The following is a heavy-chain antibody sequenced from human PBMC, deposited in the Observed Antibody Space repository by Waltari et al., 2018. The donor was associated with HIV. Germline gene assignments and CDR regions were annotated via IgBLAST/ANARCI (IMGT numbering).Heavy chain of an antibody. J-gene: IGHJ5*01. D-gene: IGHD6-6*01. CDR3: ARDSRGSTWSLNWFDP. V-gene: IGHV3-21*02. Sequence: EVQLVASGGGPVKPGESLRFSWVQSGFIFHTHSMTWVRQAPGKGPEWGSSVGSHGNFNHYADTVKGRFTISRENAENSLYLQMNGLGAEDTSIYYCARDSRGSTWSLNWFDPWGQGTLVTVSS. CDR2: VGSHGNFN. CDR1: GFIFHTHS.